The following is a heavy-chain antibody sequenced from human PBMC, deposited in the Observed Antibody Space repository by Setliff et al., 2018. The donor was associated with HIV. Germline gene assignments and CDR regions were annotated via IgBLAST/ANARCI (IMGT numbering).Heavy chain of an antibody. CDR3: GRQVPVPGVAVTPIDY. V-gene: IGHV4-39*01. D-gene: IGHD3-22*01. CDR2: INYRGNT. Sequence: SETLSLTCTVSGGSISTSRYYWGWIRQPPGKGLEWIGSINYRGNTYYNPSLNSRVTISVDTSKNQFSLKVTSVTAADTAVYYCGRQVPVPGVAVTPIDYWGQGTLVTVSS. CDR1: GGSISTSRYY. J-gene: IGHJ4*02.